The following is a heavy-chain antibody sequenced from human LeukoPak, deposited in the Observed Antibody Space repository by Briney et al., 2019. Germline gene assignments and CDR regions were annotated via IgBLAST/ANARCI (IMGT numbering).Heavy chain of an antibody. CDR2: ISWNSGSI. CDR1: GYTFDDYA. J-gene: IGHJ3*02. V-gene: IGHV3-9*01. Sequence: GGSLRLSRAASGYTFDDYAMHWVRQAPGKGLEWVSGISWNSGSIGYADSVKGRFTISRDNAKNSLYLQMNSLRAEDTALYYCAKDPLVYSSGPFDAFDIWGQGTMVTVSS. CDR3: AKDPLVYSSGPFDAFDI. D-gene: IGHD6-19*01.